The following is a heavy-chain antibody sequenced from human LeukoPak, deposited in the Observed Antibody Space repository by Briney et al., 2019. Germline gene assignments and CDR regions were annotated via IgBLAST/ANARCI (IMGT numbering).Heavy chain of an antibody. CDR1: GFTFSSYW. V-gene: IGHV3-74*01. D-gene: IGHD1-26*01. CDR2: INSDGSST. J-gene: IGHJ6*02. Sequence: TGGSLRLSCAASGFTFSSYWMHWVRQAPGKGLVWVSRINSDGSSTSYADSVKGRFTISRDNAKNTLYLQMNSLRAEDTAVYYCARLPADNGFYYYYGMDVWGQGTTVTVSS. CDR3: ARLPADNGFYYYYGMDV.